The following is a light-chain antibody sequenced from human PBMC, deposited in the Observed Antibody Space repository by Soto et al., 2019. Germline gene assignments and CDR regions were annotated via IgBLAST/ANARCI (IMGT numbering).Light chain of an antibody. V-gene: IGKV3-15*01. CDR3: QQYNNWPWT. CDR1: QNVSSN. CDR2: GAS. Sequence: EIVMTQSPATLSVSPGERATLSFRASQNVSSNLARYQQKPGQAPRLLIYGASTRATGIPARFSGSGSGTEFTLTISSLQSEDFAVYYCQQYNNWPWTFGQGTKVEIK. J-gene: IGKJ1*01.